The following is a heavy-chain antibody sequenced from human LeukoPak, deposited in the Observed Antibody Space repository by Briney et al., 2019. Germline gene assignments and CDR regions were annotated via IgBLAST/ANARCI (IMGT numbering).Heavy chain of an antibody. D-gene: IGHD1-1*01. CDR1: GFTFSSYS. Sequence: GGSLRLSCAASGFTFSSYSMSWVRQAPGKGLEWVSAISGSGGSTYYADSVKGRFTISRDNSKNTLYLQMNSLRAEDTAVYYCAKVPGGTYYFDYWGQGTLVTVSS. V-gene: IGHV3-23*01. J-gene: IGHJ4*02. CDR3: AKVPGGTYYFDY. CDR2: ISGSGGST.